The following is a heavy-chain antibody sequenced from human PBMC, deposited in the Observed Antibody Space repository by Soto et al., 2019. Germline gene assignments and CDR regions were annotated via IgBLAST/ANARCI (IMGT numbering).Heavy chain of an antibody. CDR1: GGSISSSSYY. D-gene: IGHD6-13*01. CDR3: ARDPAGWPDD. J-gene: IGHJ4*02. CDR2: IYYSGST. Sequence: SETLSLTCTVSGGSISSSSYYGGWIRQPPGKGLEWIGSIYYSGSTYYNPSLKSRVTISVDTSKNQFSLKLSSVTAADTAVYYCARDPAGWPDDWGQGILVTVSS. V-gene: IGHV4-39*02.